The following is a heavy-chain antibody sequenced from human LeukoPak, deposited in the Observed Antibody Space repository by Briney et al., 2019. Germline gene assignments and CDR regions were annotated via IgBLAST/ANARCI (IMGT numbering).Heavy chain of an antibody. CDR3: ARGELGYCSGGSCYNTDYYYYGMDV. J-gene: IGHJ6*02. Sequence: ASVKVSCKASGGTFSSYAISWVRQAPGQGLEWMGGIIPIFGTANYAQKFQGRVTITADESTSTAYMELSSLRSEDTAVYYCARGELGYCSGGSCYNTDYYYYGMDVWGQGTTVTVSS. V-gene: IGHV1-69*13. CDR1: GGTFSSYA. D-gene: IGHD2-15*01. CDR2: IIPIFGTA.